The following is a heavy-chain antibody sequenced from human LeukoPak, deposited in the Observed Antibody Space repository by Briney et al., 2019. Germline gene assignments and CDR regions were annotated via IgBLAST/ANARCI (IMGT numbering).Heavy chain of an antibody. J-gene: IGHJ5*02. CDR3: ARGRLTNNWFDP. Sequence: SETLSLTCTVSGGSVSSGTYYWSWIRQPPGEGLEWIGYIYYSGSTNYNPSLKSRVTISVDTSKNQFSLKLSSVTAADTAVYYCARGRLTNNWFDPWGQGTLVTVSS. V-gene: IGHV4-61*01. CDR1: GGSVSSGTYY. CDR2: IYYSGST. D-gene: IGHD1/OR15-1a*01.